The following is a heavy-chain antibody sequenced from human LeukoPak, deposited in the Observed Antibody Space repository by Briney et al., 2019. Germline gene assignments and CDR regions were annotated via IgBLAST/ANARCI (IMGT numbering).Heavy chain of an antibody. V-gene: IGHV1-2*06. J-gene: IGHJ4*02. CDR3: ARGYSSSWLDY. Sequence: ASVKVSCKASGYTFTAFYMHWVRQAPGQGLEWMGRINPNSGGTKYAQKFQGRVTMTTDTSINTAYLELSRLRSDDTAVYYCARGYSSSWLDYWGQGALVTVSS. CDR2: INPNSGGT. D-gene: IGHD6-13*01. CDR1: GYTFTAFY.